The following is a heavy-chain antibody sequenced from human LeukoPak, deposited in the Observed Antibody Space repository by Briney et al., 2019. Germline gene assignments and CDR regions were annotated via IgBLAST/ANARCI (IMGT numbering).Heavy chain of an antibody. J-gene: IGHJ6*03. CDR2: MNPDRGNT. D-gene: IGHD2-2*01. V-gene: IGHV1-8*03. CDR1: GYTFTNYD. Sequence: GSVKASCKASGYTFTNYDINWVRQATGQGLEWMGWMNPDRGNTGYAQKFQGRVTITRNTSINTAYMELSSLQSEDTAVFYCARDPYCSSLSCPYYMALWGKGTTVTVSS. CDR3: ARDPYCSSLSCPYYMAL.